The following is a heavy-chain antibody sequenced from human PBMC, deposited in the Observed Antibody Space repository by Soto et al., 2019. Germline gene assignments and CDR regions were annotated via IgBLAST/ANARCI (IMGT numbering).Heavy chain of an antibody. Sequence: QMQLVESGGGVVQPGRSLRLSCAASGFTFRSYGIHWVRQAPVKGLEWVALIWFDGSKKYYVDCVKGRFAVSRDNSKNTLYLQMNSLRVEDTAVYYCARDRLVPYGYGMDVWGQGTTVTVSS. CDR1: GFTFRSYG. D-gene: IGHD2-2*01. J-gene: IGHJ6*02. CDR3: ARDRLVPYGYGMDV. CDR2: IWFDGSKK. V-gene: IGHV3-33*01.